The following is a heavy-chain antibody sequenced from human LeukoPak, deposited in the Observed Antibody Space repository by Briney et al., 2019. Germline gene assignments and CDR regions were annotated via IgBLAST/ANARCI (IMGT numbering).Heavy chain of an antibody. V-gene: IGHV4-31*03. CDR3: AREWFIPGTTFLFDP. D-gene: IGHD1-20*01. CDR1: GGSISSGGYY. Sequence: SQTLSLTCTVSGGSISSGGYYWSWIGQPPGKGLAWYGYIYYSGITYYNPSLKSRVTISVDTSKNQFSLKLSSVTAADTAVYYCAREWFIPGTTFLFDPWGQGTLVTVSS. J-gene: IGHJ5*02. CDR2: IYYSGIT.